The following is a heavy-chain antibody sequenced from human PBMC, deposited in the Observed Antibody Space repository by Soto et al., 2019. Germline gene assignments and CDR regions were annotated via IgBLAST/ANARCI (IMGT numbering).Heavy chain of an antibody. V-gene: IGHV3-33*01. CDR2: IWYDGSNK. D-gene: IGHD3-3*01. CDR1: GFTFSSYG. J-gene: IGHJ6*02. Sequence: PGGSLRLSCAASGFTFSSYGMHWVRQAPGKGLEWVAVIWYDGSNKYYADSVKGRFTISRDNSKNTLYLQMNSLRAEDTAVYYCARDWYDFWSGYPTYYYYYGMDVWGQGTTVTVSS. CDR3: ARDWYDFWSGYPTYYYYYGMDV.